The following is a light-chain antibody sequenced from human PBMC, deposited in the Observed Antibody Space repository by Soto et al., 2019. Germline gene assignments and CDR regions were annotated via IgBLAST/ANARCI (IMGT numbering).Light chain of an antibody. CDR2: GAS. Sequence: IIMTQSPATLSLSPGERATLFCRASQSIRSELAWYQQRPGQPPRLLFYGASTRATGVPARFSGSESGTEFTLPISSLQSEDFAVYYCQQYNNWPPTYPFGQRTKLEIK. CDR1: QSIRSE. CDR3: QQYNNWPPTYP. V-gene: IGKV3-15*01. J-gene: IGKJ2*01.